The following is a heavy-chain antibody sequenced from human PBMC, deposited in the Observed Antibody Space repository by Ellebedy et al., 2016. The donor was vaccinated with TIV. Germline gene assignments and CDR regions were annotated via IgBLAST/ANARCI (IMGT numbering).Heavy chain of an antibody. CDR3: VRGLGIARF. Sequence: MPSETLSLTCTVSGGSLSSGDYYRNWIRQPPGKGLEWIAYVHYRGYTNYNPSLESRVAISLDTSKNQVSLKLTSVTAADTAVYYCVRGLGIARFWGQGTLVTVSS. J-gene: IGHJ4*02. CDR2: VHYRGYT. CDR1: GGSLSSGDYY. V-gene: IGHV4-61*08. D-gene: IGHD6-13*01.